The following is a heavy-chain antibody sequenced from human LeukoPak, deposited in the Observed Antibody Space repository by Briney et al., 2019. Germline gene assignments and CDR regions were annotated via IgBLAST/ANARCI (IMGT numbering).Heavy chain of an antibody. V-gene: IGHV3-23*01. D-gene: IGHD6-19*01. CDR1: GFTFNNYA. CDR3: AKEPVAGTGGAFDI. Sequence: GGSLRLSCAASGFTFNNYAMGWVRQAPGKGLQWVSSISVSGYSTYYADSVKGRFTISRDNSKNTLYLQMNSLRAEDTAVYYCAKEPVAGTGGAFDIWGQGTMVTVSS. CDR2: ISVSGYST. J-gene: IGHJ3*02.